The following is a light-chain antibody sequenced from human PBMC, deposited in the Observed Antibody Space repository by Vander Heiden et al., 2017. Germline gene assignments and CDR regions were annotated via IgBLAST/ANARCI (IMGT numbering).Light chain of an antibody. Sequence: QSVLTQPPSVSGAPGQGVPISCTGSRPNIGAGYDVHWYQQLPGTAPKLLIYGNSNRPSGVPDRFSGSKSGTSASLAITGLQAEDEADYYCQSYDSSLSGHVVFGGGTKLTVL. V-gene: IGLV1-40*01. CDR3: QSYDSSLSGHVV. CDR1: RPNIGAGYD. J-gene: IGLJ2*01. CDR2: GNS.